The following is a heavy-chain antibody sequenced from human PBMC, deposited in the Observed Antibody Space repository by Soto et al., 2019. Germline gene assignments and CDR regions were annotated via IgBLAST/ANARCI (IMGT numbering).Heavy chain of an antibody. CDR2: INHRGSA. D-gene: IGHD6-13*01. Sequence: PSETLSLTCAVSGASVSSTYWWSWVRQPPGKGPEWIGEINHRGSANYNPSLKSRVTMSLDISKSQFSLRLTSVTAADTAVYFCARYNAASGTYYFDYWCRGALVT. V-gene: IGHV4-4*02. CDR3: ARYNAASGTYYFDY. CDR1: GASVSSTYW. J-gene: IGHJ4*02.